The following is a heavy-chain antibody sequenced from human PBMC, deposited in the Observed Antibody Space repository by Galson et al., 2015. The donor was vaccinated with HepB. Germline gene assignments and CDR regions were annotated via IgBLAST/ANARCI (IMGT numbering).Heavy chain of an antibody. J-gene: IGHJ5*01. D-gene: IGHD5-18*01. CDR1: GFAFASHA. V-gene: IGHV3-23*01. Sequence: SLRLSCAASGFAFASHAMGWVRQAPGRGLEWISGITGKGDSTFYADSVKGRFTVSKDNSNNMLYLQMNSLRAEDAGLYFCAKGYGLFDSWGQGILFTVSS. CDR2: ITGKGDST. CDR3: AKGYGLFDS.